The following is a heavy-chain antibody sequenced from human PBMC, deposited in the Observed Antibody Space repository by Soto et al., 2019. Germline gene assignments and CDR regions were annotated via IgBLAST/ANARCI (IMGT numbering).Heavy chain of an antibody. Sequence: QVQLVESGGGVVQPGRSLTLSCAVTGLTFNTYSMHWVRQSPGKGLEWVAAISYDGNVKHYADSVKGQFTIARDNSENTLYLHLNSLRSEDSAVYYCAGSKGFYYALDVWGQGTTGTVSS. CDR3: AGSKGFYYALDV. CDR1: GLTFNTYS. J-gene: IGHJ6*02. V-gene: IGHV3-30-3*01. CDR2: ISYDGNVK.